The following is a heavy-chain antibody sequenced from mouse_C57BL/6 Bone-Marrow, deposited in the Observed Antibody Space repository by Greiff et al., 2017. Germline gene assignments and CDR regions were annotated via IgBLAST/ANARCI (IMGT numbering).Heavy chain of an antibody. CDR3: TRLDY. J-gene: IGHJ2*01. CDR1: GYTFTDYE. CDR2: IDPETGGT. V-gene: IGHV1-15*01. Sequence: QVQLVESGAELVRPGASVTLSCKASGYTFTDYEMHWVKQTPVHGLEWIGAIDPETGGTAYNQKFKGKDILTADKSSSTAYMELRSLTSEDSAVYYCTRLDYWGQGTTLTVSS.